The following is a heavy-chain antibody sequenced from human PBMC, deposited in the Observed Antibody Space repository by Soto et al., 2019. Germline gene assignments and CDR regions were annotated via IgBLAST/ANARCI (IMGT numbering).Heavy chain of an antibody. Sequence: SETLSLTCTVSGGSISSSSYYWGWIRQPPGKGLEWIGSIYYSGSTYYNPSLKSRVTISVDTSKNQFSLKLSSVTAADTAVYYCARVSLTVMGGHYYYGMDVWGQGTTVTVSS. CDR3: ARVSLTVMGGHYYYGMDV. CDR1: GGSISSSSYY. J-gene: IGHJ6*02. D-gene: IGHD4-4*01. CDR2: IYYSGST. V-gene: IGHV4-39*01.